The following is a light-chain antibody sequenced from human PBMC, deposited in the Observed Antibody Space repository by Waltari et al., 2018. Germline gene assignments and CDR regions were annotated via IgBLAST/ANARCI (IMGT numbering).Light chain of an antibody. CDR3: QQSYSGPPIT. CDR2: AAS. J-gene: IGKJ5*01. Sequence: DFQLTQSPSSLSASVGDRVTITCRTSQSVRIYLNWYQQKAGKAPNLLMYAASNLQSGVPSRFSGIGSGTDFTLTIISVQPEDCSTYYCQQSYSGPPITFGQGTRLDIK. CDR1: QSVRIY. V-gene: IGKV1-39*01.